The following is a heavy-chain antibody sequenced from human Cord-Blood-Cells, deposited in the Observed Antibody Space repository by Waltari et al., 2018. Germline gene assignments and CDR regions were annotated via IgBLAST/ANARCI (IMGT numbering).Heavy chain of an antibody. CDR2: INPISG. Sequence: QVQLVQSGAEVKKPGASVKVSCKASGYTFTGYYMHWVRQAPGQGIEWMGWINPISGDTSISTAYMELSRLRSDDTAVYYCASLNLWGSDAFDIWGQGTMVTVSS. CDR1: GYTFTGYY. CDR3: ASLNLWGSDAFDI. V-gene: IGHV1-2*02. D-gene: IGHD7-27*01. J-gene: IGHJ3*02.